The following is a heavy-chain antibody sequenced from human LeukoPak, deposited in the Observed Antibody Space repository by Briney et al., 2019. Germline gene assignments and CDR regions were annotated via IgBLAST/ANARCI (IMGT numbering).Heavy chain of an antibody. CDR2: IKPDGNEK. V-gene: IGHV3-7*01. J-gene: IGHJ4*02. CDR1: GFTLTTYW. D-gene: IGHD4-17*01. Sequence: GGSLRLSCTASGFTLTTYWLTWVRQAPGKGLECVANIKPDGNEKYYVDSVKGRFTISRDNAEYSLYLQMNSLRAEDTAIYYCATTSRTVTGLDYWGQGTLVTVSS. CDR3: ATTSRTVTGLDY.